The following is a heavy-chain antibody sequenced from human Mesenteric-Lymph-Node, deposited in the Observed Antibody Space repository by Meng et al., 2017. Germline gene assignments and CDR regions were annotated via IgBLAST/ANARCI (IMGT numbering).Heavy chain of an antibody. Sequence: GGSLRLSCAASGFTFSSYAMSWVRHAPGKGLEWVSAISGSGGSTYYAGSVKGRFTISRDNSKNTLYLQMNSLRVEDTALYYCAKDLTIFRGFIPDYWGQGTLVTVSS. D-gene: IGHD3-10*01. CDR3: AKDLTIFRGFIPDY. CDR2: ISGSGGST. J-gene: IGHJ4*02. V-gene: IGHV3-23*01. CDR1: GFTFSSYA.